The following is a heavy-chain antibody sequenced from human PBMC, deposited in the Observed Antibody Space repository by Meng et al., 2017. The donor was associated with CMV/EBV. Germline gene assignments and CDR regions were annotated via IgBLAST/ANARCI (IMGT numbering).Heavy chain of an antibody. V-gene: IGHV1-69*05. D-gene: IGHD2-2*02. CDR3: ARVIVVPAAIPLYYYYGMDV. CDR2: IIPIFGTA. J-gene: IGHJ6*02. Sequence: SVKVSCKASGGTFSSYAISWVRQAPGQGLEWMEGIIPIFGTANYAQKFQGRVTITTDESTSTAYMELSSLRSEDTAVYYCARVIVVPAAIPLYYYYGMDVWGQGTTVTVSS. CDR1: GGTFSSYA.